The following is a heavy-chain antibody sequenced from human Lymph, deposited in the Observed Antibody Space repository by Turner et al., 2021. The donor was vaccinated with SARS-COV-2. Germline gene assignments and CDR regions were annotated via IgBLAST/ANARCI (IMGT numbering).Heavy chain of an antibody. CDR1: GLTVSSNY. J-gene: IGHJ6*02. Sequence: EVQLVETGGGLIQPGGSLRLSCAASGLTVSSNYMTWVRQAPGKGLEWVSGIYSGGSTFYADAVKGRFTISRDNSKNTLYLQMNSLRAEDTAVYYCARDLVVYGMDVWGQGTTVTVSS. D-gene: IGHD3-10*01. CDR3: ARDLVVYGMDV. CDR2: IYSGGST. V-gene: IGHV3-53*02.